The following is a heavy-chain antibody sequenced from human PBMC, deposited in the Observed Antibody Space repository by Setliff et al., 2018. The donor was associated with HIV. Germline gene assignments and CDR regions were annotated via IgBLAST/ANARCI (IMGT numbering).Heavy chain of an antibody. J-gene: IGHJ4*02. V-gene: IGHV4-4*09. CDR1: GGSISSYY. CDR2: IYTSGST. CDR3: ARRALKDGHKRSYFDY. Sequence: PSETLSLTCTVSGGSISSYYWSWIRQPPGKGLEWIGYIYTSGSTNYNPSLKSRVTMSVDTSKNKFSLKLSSVTAADTAVYYCARRALKDGHKRSYFDYWGQGTLVTVSS.